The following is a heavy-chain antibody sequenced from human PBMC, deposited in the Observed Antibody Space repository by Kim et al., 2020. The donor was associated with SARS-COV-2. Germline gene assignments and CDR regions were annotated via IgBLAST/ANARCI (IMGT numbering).Heavy chain of an antibody. J-gene: IGHJ5*02. CDR2: ISSSGGT. CDR1: GGSINSGTYY. CDR3: TRDNYYYSSGYFYSPGWFDP. V-gene: IGHV4-61*02. Sequence: SETLSLTCSVSGGSINSGTYYWSWIRQTAGKGLEWIGRISSSGGTNYNPSLKTRLTISVDTSKNQFSLKLTSVTAADTAVYYCTRDNYYYSSGYFYSPGWFDPWGQGTLVTVSS. D-gene: IGHD3-22*01.